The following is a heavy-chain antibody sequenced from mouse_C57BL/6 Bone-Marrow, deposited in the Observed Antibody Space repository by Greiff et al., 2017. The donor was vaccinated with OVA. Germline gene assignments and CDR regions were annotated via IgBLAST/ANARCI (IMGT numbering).Heavy chain of an antibody. CDR3: ARDRAYGYWYFDV. CDR1: GFTFSSYA. CDR2: ISDGGSYP. J-gene: IGHJ1*03. Sequence: EVMLVESGGGLVKPGGSLKLSCAASGFTFSSYAVSWVRQTPEQGLEWVATISDGGSYPYYPDNVKGRFTITIDNAKSNLYLQMSHRKSEDTAMDVCARDRAYGYWYFDVWGTGTTVTVSS. D-gene: IGHD2-10*02. V-gene: IGHV5-4*01.